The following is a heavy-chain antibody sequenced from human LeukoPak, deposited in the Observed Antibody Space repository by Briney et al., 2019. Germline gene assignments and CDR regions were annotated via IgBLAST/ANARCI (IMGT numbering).Heavy chain of an antibody. CDR3: ARGHYCTNGVCYLHYFDY. J-gene: IGHJ4*02. CDR2: ISAYNGNT. CDR1: GYTFTSYG. V-gene: IGHV1-18*01. Sequence: ASVKVSCKASGYTFTSYGISWVRQAPGQGLEWMGWISAYNGNTNYAQKLQGRVTMTIDTSTSTAYMELRSLRSDDTAVYYCARGHYCTNGVCYLHYFDYWGQGTLVTVSS. D-gene: IGHD2-8*01.